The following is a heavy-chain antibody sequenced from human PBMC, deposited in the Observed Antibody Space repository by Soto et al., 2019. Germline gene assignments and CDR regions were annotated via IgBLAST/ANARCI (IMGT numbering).Heavy chain of an antibody. D-gene: IGHD1-26*01. J-gene: IGHJ4*02. CDR1: GFPFRNYA. V-gene: IGHV3-30*04. Sequence: GGSLRLSCAASGFPFRNYAIHWVRQAPGKGLEWVAVISRDGSHKYYLDSVKGRFTISRDNSKDTVNLLMNSLRDDDSAMYYCARSRNSPVADSVDFWGQAPLVTLS. CDR2: ISRDGSHK. CDR3: ARSRNSPVADSVDF.